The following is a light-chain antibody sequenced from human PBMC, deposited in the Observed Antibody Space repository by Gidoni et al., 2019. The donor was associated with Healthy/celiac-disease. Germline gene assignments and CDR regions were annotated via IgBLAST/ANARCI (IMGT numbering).Light chain of an antibody. Sequence: DIQMTQSPSSLSASVGDRVPITCRASQSISSYLNWYQQKPGKAPKLLIYAASSLQRGVPSRFSGSGDGKDFTLTISSLQHEDFATYYCQQSYSTPWTFGQGTKVEIK. J-gene: IGKJ1*01. CDR3: QQSYSTPWT. CDR1: QSISSY. CDR2: AAS. V-gene: IGKV1-39*01.